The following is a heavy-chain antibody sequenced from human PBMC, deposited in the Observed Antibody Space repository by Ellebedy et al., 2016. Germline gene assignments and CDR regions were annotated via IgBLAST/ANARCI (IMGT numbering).Heavy chain of an antibody. CDR3: AKTSGWGYGEN. CDR1: GYTFTTFS. Sequence: ASVQVSCXASGYTFTTFSITWVRQAPGQGLEWMGFVNTFSGNTKFAQKFQGRVSMTTDSSTHTAYMDLRSLRSDDTAMYYCAKTSGWGYGENWGQGTLVTVSS. D-gene: IGHD3-10*01. CDR2: VNTFSGNT. J-gene: IGHJ4*02. V-gene: IGHV1-18*04.